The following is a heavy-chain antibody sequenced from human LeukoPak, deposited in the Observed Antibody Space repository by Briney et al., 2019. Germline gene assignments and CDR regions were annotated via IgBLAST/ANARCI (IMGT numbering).Heavy chain of an antibody. CDR1: GFTFSSYS. V-gene: IGHV4-34*01. D-gene: IGHD5-18*01. J-gene: IGHJ4*02. Sequence: PGGSLRLSCAASGFTFSSYSMNWVRQPPGKGLEWIGEINHSGSTNYNPSLKSRVTISVDTSKNQFSLKLSSVTAADTAVYYCASQKRTAMVVQTIDYWGQGTLVTVSS. CDR3: ASQKRTAMVVQTIDY. CDR2: INHSGST.